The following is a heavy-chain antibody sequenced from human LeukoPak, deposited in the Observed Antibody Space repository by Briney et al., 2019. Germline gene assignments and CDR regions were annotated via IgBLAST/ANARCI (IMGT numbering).Heavy chain of an antibody. CDR1: GFTFDDYA. CDR3: AKDITGKGTPTGYMDV. CDR2: ISWDGGST. Sequence: GGSLRLSCAASGFTFDDYAMHWVRQTPGKGLQWVSLISWDGGSTYYVDSVKGRFTISRDNSKNSLYLQMNSLRAEDTALYYCAKDITGKGTPTGYMDVWGKGTTVTVSS. D-gene: IGHD1-20*01. V-gene: IGHV3-43D*03. J-gene: IGHJ6*03.